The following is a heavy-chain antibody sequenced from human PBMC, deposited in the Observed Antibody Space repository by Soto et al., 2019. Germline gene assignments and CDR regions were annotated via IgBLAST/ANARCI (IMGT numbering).Heavy chain of an antibody. CDR2: INPNSGGT. Sequence: ASVRVSCKASGYTFTGSDMHWVRQAPGQGLEWMGWINPNSGGTNYAQKFQGRVTMTRDTSISTAYMELSRLRSDATAVYYCARTYYYYGMDVWGQGTTVTVSS. J-gene: IGHJ6*02. V-gene: IGHV1-2*02. CDR3: ARTYYYYGMDV. CDR1: GYTFTGSD.